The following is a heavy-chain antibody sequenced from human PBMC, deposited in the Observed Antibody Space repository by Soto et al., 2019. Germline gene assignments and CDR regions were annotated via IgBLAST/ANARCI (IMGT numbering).Heavy chain of an antibody. V-gene: IGHV3-7*02. CDR2: IKQDGSEK. Sequence: EVQLVESGRGLVQPGESLRLSCAASGFTFSSYWMTWVRQAPGKGLEWVANIKQDGSEKYYVDSVKGRFTISRDNAKNSLYLQMNSLRAEDTAVYYCATHPYSSGWYCWGQGTLVTVSS. J-gene: IGHJ4*02. CDR1: GFTFSSYW. CDR3: ATHPYSSGWYC. D-gene: IGHD6-13*01.